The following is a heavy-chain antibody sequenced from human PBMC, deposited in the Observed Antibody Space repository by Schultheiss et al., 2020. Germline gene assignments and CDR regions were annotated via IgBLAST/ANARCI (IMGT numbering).Heavy chain of an antibody. CDR3: AREDPMVRGVIKS. Sequence: SESLSLTCTVSGGSISSGGYYWIWVRQHPGKGLEWIGYIYYSGSTYYNPSLKSRVTISVDTSKNQFSLKLSSVTAADTAVYYCAREDPMVRGVIKSWGQGTLVTVSS. D-gene: IGHD3-10*01. CDR2: IYYSGST. V-gene: IGHV4-31*03. CDR1: GGSISSGGYY. J-gene: IGHJ4*02.